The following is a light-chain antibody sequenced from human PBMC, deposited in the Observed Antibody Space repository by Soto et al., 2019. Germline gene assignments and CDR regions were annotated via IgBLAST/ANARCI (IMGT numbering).Light chain of an antibody. Sequence: EIVLTQSPGTLSLSPGERATLSCRASQSVSYYLAWYQQKPGQAPRLLIYDASSRATGVPDRFSGSGSGTDFTLTISRLEPEDFAVYYCQQFGNSPFTFGGGTKVDIK. CDR1: QSVSYY. V-gene: IGKV3-20*01. CDR3: QQFGNSPFT. CDR2: DAS. J-gene: IGKJ4*01.